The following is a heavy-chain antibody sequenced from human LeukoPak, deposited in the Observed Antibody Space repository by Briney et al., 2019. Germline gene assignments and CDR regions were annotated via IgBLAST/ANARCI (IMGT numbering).Heavy chain of an antibody. CDR3: ARGTRRGWFDP. CDR2: INHSGST. V-gene: IGHV4-34*01. CDR1: GGSFSGYY. Sequence: PSETLSLTCAVYGGSFSGYYWSWIRQPPGKGLEWIGEINHSGSTNYNPSLKSRVTISVDTSKSQFSLKLSSVTAADTAVYYCARGTRRGWFDPWGQGTLVTVSS. J-gene: IGHJ5*02.